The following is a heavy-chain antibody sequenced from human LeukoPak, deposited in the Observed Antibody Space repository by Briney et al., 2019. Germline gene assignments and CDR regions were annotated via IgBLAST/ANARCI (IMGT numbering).Heavy chain of an antibody. CDR3: ARGLQRTGAYYYYYMDV. CDR1: GGTFSSYA. J-gene: IGHJ6*03. V-gene: IGHV1-69*05. CDR2: IIPIFGTA. Sequence: SVKASCKASGGTFSSYAISWVRQAPGQGLEWMGGIIPIFGTANYAQKFQGRVTITTDESTSTAYMELSSLRSEDTAVYYCARGLQRTGAYYYYYMDVWGKGTTVTVSS. D-gene: IGHD7-27*01.